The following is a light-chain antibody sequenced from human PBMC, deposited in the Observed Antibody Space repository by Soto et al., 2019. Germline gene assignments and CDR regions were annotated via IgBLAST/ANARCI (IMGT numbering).Light chain of an antibody. Sequence: QSVLTQPASLSVSPGQSITISCTGTSSDVGRYNYVSWYQQHPGKAPKLMIHDVSNRPSGVSDRFSGSKSGNTASLTISGLQAEDEADYYCSSYTSSSTLYAFGTGTKVTVL. CDR2: DVS. J-gene: IGLJ1*01. CDR3: SSYTSSSTLYA. V-gene: IGLV2-14*01. CDR1: SSDVGRYNY.